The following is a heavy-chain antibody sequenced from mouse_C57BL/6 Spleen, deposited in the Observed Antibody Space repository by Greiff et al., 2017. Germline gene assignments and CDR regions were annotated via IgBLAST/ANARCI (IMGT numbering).Heavy chain of an antibody. J-gene: IGHJ2*01. CDR1: GYAFSSSW. V-gene: IGHV1-82*01. Sequence: VQLQQSGPELVKPGASVKISCKASGYAFSSSWMNWVKQRPGKGLEWIGRIYPGDGDTNYNGKFKGKATLTADKSSSTAYMQLSSLTSEDSAVYFCARASHFDYWGQGTTLTVSS. D-gene: IGHD6-1*01. CDR3: ARASHFDY. CDR2: IYPGDGDT.